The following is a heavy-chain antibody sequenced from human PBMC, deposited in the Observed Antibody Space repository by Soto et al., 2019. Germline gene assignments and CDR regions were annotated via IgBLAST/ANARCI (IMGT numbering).Heavy chain of an antibody. CDR3: ARGKRRYCTNGVCSNWLDP. CDR2: INHSGST. D-gene: IGHD2-8*01. J-gene: IGHJ5*02. V-gene: IGHV4-34*01. Sequence: PSETLSLTCAVYGGSFSGYYWSWIRQPPGKGLEWIGEINHSGSTNYNPSLKSRVTISVDTSKNQFSLKLSSVTAADTAVYYCARGKRRYCTNGVCSNWLDPWGQGTLVTVSS. CDR1: GGSFSGYY.